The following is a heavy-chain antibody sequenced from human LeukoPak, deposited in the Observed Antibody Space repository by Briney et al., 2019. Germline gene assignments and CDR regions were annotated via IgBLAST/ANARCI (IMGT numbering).Heavy chain of an antibody. CDR3: AKDIGAVTGFPLLAEYFHH. D-gene: IGHD6-19*01. Sequence: GGSLRLSCAASGFTFDDYTMHWVRQAPGKGLEWVSLISWDGATTYYADSVKGRFTSSRDNSKNSLYLQMNSLRTDDTALYYCAKDIGAVTGFPLLAEYFHHWGQGTLVTVSS. CDR2: ISWDGATT. V-gene: IGHV3-43*01. CDR1: GFTFDDYT. J-gene: IGHJ1*01.